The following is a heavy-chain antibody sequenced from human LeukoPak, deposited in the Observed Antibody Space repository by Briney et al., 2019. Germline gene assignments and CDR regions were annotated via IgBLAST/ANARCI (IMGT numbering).Heavy chain of an antibody. Sequence: SETLSLTCTVSGGSISSSSYYWGWIRQPPGKGLEWIGSIYYSGSTYYNPSLKSRVTISVDTSKNQFSLKLSSVTAADTAVYYCARGSLSLPFGYWGQGTLVTVSS. V-gene: IGHV4-39*07. J-gene: IGHJ4*02. CDR3: ARGSLSLPFGY. CDR1: GGSISSSSYY. CDR2: IYYSGST. D-gene: IGHD3-16*01.